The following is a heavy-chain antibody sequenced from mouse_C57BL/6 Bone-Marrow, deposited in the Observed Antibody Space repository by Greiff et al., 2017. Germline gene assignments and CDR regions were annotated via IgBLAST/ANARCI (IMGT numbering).Heavy chain of an antibody. CDR3: ARSGVTTVAGYVDV. V-gene: IGHV1-54*01. CDR2: INPGSGGT. D-gene: IGHD1-1*01. J-gene: IGHJ1*03. Sequence: QVQLQQSGAELVRPGTSVKVSCKASGYAFTNYLIEWVKQRPGQGLEWIGVINPGSGGTNYNEKFKGKATLTADKSSSTAYMQLSSLTSEDSAVYFCARSGVTTVAGYVDVWGTGTTVTVSS. CDR1: GYAFTNYL.